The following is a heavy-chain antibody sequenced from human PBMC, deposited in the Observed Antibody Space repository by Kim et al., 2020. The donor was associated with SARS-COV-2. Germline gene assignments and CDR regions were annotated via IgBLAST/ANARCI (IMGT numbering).Heavy chain of an antibody. Sequence: PSLKGRVTISVDTSKNQFSLKLSSVTAADTAVYYCARPFSYGSGLYYFDYWGQGTLVTVSS. CDR3: ARPFSYGSGLYYFDY. D-gene: IGHD3-10*01. J-gene: IGHJ4*02. V-gene: IGHV4-39*01.